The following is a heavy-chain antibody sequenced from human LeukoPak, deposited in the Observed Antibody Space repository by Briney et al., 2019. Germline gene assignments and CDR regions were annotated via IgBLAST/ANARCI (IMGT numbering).Heavy chain of an antibody. D-gene: IGHD3-9*01. CDR2: IYPGDSDT. CDR3: ARQIEDYDILTGYFPAYWFDP. CDR1: GYSFTSYW. Sequence: GESLKISCKGSGYSFTSYWIGWVRQMPGKGLEWMGIIYPGDSDTRYSPSFQGQVTISADKSISTAYLQWSSLKASDTAMYYCARQIEDYDILTGYFPAYWFDPWGQGTLVTVSS. V-gene: IGHV5-51*01. J-gene: IGHJ5*02.